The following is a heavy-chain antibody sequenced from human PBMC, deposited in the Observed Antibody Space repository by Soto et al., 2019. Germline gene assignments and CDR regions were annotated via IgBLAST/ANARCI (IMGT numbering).Heavy chain of an antibody. Sequence: QVQLVQSGAEVREPGASVKVSCKASGYTFTDYDINWVRQAPGQGLEWMGWINPKSGHTGSTPKFQGRLIMTRDTSMSTAYMELSRLTSEDAAVYYCARPTLTGYWYFDLWGRGTLVTVSS. J-gene: IGHJ2*01. D-gene: IGHD4-17*01. CDR2: INPKSGHT. V-gene: IGHV1-8*01. CDR3: ARPTLTGYWYFDL. CDR1: GYTFTDYD.